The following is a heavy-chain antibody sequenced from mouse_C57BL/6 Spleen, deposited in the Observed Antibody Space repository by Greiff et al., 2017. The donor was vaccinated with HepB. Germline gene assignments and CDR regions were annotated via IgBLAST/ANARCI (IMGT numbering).Heavy chain of an antibody. Sequence: EVQLQQSVAEFVRPGASVKLSCTASGFNIKNTYMHWVKQRPEQGLEWIGRIDPANGNTKYAPKFQGKATITADTSSNTAYLQLSSLTSEDTAIDYCAREGFIYYYCSSYGENAMDYWGQGTSVTVSS. CDR1: GFNIKNTY. CDR2: IDPANGNT. J-gene: IGHJ4*01. D-gene: IGHD1-1*01. V-gene: IGHV14-3*01. CDR3: AREGFIYYYCSSYGENAMDY.